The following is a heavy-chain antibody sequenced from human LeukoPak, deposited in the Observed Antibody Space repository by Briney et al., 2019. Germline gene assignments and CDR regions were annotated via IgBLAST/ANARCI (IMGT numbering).Heavy chain of an antibody. D-gene: IGHD4-11*01. CDR2: ISAYNVNT. J-gene: IGHJ4*02. CDR3: ARVPVSGPGARFDY. V-gene: IGHV1-18*01. Sequence: GASVKVSCKASGYTFTSYGISWVRQAPGQGLEWMGWISAYNVNTNDAQKLQGRVTMTTDTSTTTAYMELRSLRSDDTAVYYCARVPVSGPGARFDYWGQGILVTVSS. CDR1: GYTFTSYG.